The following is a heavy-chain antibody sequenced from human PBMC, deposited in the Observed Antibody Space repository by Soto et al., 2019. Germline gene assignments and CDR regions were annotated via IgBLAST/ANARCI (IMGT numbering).Heavy chain of an antibody. CDR2: ISSSSSTI. CDR1: GFTFSSYS. CDR3: AKNYDYFDGLYIDVHAY. J-gene: IGHJ4*02. D-gene: IGHD3-9*01. V-gene: IGHV3-48*01. Sequence: GESLRLSCAASGFTFSSYSMNWVRQAPGKGLEWVSYISSSSSTIYYADSVKGRFTISRDNPKNSMYLQMNSLRAEDTAMYYCAKNYDYFDGLYIDVHAYWGQGALVTVSS.